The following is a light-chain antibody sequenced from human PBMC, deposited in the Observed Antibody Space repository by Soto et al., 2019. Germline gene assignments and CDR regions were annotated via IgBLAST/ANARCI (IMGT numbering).Light chain of an antibody. CDR3: QQLYMDWT. J-gene: IGKJ1*01. CDR2: DVS. CDR1: QSVRGS. Sequence: DIQMTQSPSTLSASVGDRVTITCRASQSVRGSLAWYQQQPGKAPKLLIYDVSNLESGVPSRFSAFGSGTEFTLSISSLQPDDFGTYYCQQLYMDWTFGQGTRVDLK. V-gene: IGKV1-5*01.